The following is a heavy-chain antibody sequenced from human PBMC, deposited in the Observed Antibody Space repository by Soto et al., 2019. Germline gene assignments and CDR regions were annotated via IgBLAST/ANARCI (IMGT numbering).Heavy chain of an antibody. CDR3: AKDRGGWAVADDYYYYYGMDV. J-gene: IGHJ6*02. CDR2: ISYDGSNK. D-gene: IGHD6-19*01. V-gene: IGHV3-30*18. CDR1: GFTFSRYG. Sequence: PGGSLRLSCAASGFTFSRYGMHWVRQAPGKGLEWVAVISYDGSNKYYADSVKGRFTISRDNSKNTLYLQMNSLRAEDTAVYYCAKDRGGWAVADDYYYYYGMDVWGQGTTVTVS.